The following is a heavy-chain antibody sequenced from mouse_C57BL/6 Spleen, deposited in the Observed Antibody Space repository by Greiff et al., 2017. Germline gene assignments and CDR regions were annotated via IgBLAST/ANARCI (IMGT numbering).Heavy chain of an antibody. CDR3: ASGRSHSFDY. CDR2: INPNNGGT. V-gene: IGHV1-26*01. Sequence: VQLQQSGPELVQPGASVKISCKASGYTFTDYYMHWVKQRHGKSLEWLGDINPNNGGTSYNQKFKGKATLTVDTTSCTAYMELRTLASEDSEVSNYASGRSHSFDYWGQGTSLTVSA. D-gene: IGHD4-1*01. CDR1: GYTFTDYY. J-gene: IGHJ2*02.